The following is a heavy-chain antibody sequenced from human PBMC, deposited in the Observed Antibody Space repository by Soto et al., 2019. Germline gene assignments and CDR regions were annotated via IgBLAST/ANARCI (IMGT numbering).Heavy chain of an antibody. CDR2: IHHSGST. Sequence: SETLSLTCGVSGFSISCGVYSWSWIRQPPGTGLEWIGYIHHSGSTYYNPSLKSRLTLSVDRSKKQFPLTPSSVTAADTAVHYFAGDYYYGAFDIWGQGTMVTVSS. D-gene: IGHD3-16*01. J-gene: IGHJ3*02. CDR1: GFSISCGVYS. CDR3: AGDYYYGAFDI. V-gene: IGHV4-30-2*01.